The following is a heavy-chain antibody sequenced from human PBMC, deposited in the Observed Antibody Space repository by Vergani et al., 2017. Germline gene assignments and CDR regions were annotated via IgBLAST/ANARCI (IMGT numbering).Heavy chain of an antibody. Sequence: EVQLVESGGGLVQPGGSLRLSCAASGFTFSSYSMNWVRQAPGKGLEWVSYISSSSSTIYYADSVKGRFTISRDNAKNSLYLQMNSLRAEDTAVYYCAGDSSGYAFDIWGQGTMVTVSS. CDR1: GFTFSSYS. V-gene: IGHV3-48*01. J-gene: IGHJ3*02. CDR3: AGDSSGYAFDI. D-gene: IGHD3-22*01. CDR2: ISSSSSTI.